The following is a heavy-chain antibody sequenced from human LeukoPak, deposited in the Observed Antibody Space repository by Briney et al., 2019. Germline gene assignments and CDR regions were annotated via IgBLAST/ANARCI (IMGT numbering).Heavy chain of an antibody. J-gene: IGHJ4*02. D-gene: IGHD2-15*01. V-gene: IGHV3-7*05. CDR1: GFTFSRYW. Sequence: GGSLRLSCVASGFTFSRYWMHWVRQAPGKGLEWVANIKQDGGQKSYVDSVKGRFTISRDNAKNSVFLQMNSLRAEDTAVYYCASLQVVWGQGALVTVSS. CDR3: ASLQVV. CDR2: IKQDGGQK.